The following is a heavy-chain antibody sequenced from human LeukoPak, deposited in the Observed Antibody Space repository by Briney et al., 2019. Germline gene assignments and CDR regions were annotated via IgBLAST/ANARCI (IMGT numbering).Heavy chain of an antibody. J-gene: IGHJ4*02. V-gene: IGHV3-15*04. Sequence: GGSLRLSCAASGFTFSGYGMNWVRQAPGKGLEWVGRIASKTDGGTTDYAAPVKGRFTISRDDSKNTLFLQMNSLKTEDTAVYYCTTGIRGDCGQGTLVTVSS. CDR3: TTGIRGD. CDR1: GFTFSGYG. CDR2: IASKTDGGTT.